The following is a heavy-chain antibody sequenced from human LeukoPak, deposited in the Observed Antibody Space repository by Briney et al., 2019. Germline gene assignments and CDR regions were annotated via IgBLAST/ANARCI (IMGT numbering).Heavy chain of an antibody. CDR3: ARAPSTEFDTSGYLGALDG. J-gene: IGHJ5*02. V-gene: IGHV4-34*01. Sequence: SETLSLTCAVYGGSFSGYFWSWIRQPPGKGLEWIGEMDHRGTTNLNPSLKSRVTISVDISKNQFSLKLTSVTAADTGVNYCARAPSTEFDTSGYLGALDGWGQGTLVTVSS. D-gene: IGHD3-22*01. CDR1: GGSFSGYF. CDR2: MDHRGTT.